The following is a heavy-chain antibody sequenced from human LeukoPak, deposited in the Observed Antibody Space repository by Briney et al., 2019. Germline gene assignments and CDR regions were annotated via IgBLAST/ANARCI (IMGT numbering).Heavy chain of an antibody. D-gene: IGHD5/OR15-5a*01. CDR2: IYHSGST. Sequence: SETLSLTCTVSIYSISSGYYWGWIRQPPGQGLEWIGSIYHSGSTYYKPSLKSRVTISVDTSKNQFSLKLSSVTAADTAVYYCARSLSVDYWGQGTLVTVSS. CDR3: ARSLSVDY. V-gene: IGHV4-38-2*02. J-gene: IGHJ4*02. CDR1: IYSISSGYY.